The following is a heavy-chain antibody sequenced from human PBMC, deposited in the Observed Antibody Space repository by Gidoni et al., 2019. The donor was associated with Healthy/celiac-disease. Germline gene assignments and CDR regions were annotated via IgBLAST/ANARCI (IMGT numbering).Heavy chain of an antibody. CDR3: ARLSPYYYYYMDV. J-gene: IGHJ6*03. CDR2: IDPSDSYT. V-gene: IGHV5-10-1*03. Sequence: EVQLVQSGAEVQQPGASLRISCKGSVYSFTSYWNSWVRQLPGKCLAWMGRIDPSDSYTNYSLSFQGHVTISADKSISTDYLQWSSLKASDTARYYCARLSPYYYYYMDVWGKGTTVTVSS. CDR1: VYSFTSYW.